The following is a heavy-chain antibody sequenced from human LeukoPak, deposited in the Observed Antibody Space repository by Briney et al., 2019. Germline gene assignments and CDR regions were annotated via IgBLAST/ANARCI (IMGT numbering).Heavy chain of an antibody. Sequence: SETLSLTCTVSGGSMKSYYWSWIRQSPWKGLEWIGYISYSGGTNYNPSLKSRVIISLDTSTNQFSLKLSSVTAADTAIYYCATSSDISSYYYARFDFWGQGALATVSS. CDR3: ATSSDISSYYYARFDF. V-gene: IGHV4-59*01. J-gene: IGHJ4*02. CDR1: GGSMKSYY. D-gene: IGHD3-22*01. CDR2: ISYSGGT.